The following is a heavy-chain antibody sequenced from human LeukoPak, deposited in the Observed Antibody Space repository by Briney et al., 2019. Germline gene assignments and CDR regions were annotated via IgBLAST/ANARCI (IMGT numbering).Heavy chain of an antibody. V-gene: IGHV4-4*07. Sequence: PSETLSLTCTVSGGSINNYYWSWIRQPAGKGLEWIGRIYSSGSTNYNPSLQSRVTMSVDTSKNQFSLKLSSVTAADTAVYYCARRGRSKTGGWYFDYWGQGTLVTVSS. D-gene: IGHD1-14*01. CDR2: IYSSGST. CDR1: GGSINNYY. J-gene: IGHJ4*02. CDR3: ARRGRSKTGGWYFDY.